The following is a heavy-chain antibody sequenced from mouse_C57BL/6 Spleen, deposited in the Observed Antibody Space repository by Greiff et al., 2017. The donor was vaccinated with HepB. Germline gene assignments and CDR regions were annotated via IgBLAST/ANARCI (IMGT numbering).Heavy chain of an antibody. CDR2: IDPSDSYT. V-gene: IGHV1-50*01. D-gene: IGHD4-1*01. Sequence: QVQLQQPGAELVKPGASVKLSCKASGYTFTSHWMQWVKQRPGQGLEWIGEIDPSDSYTNYNQKFKGKATLTVDTSSSTAYMQLSSLTSEDSAVYYCARGEVTGTADYWGQGTTLTVSS. CDR1: GYTFTSHW. J-gene: IGHJ2*01. CDR3: ARGEVTGTADY.